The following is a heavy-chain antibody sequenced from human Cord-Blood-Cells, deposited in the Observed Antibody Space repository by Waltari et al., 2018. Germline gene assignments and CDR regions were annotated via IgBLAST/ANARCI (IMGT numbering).Heavy chain of an antibody. CDR3: ARDKFHQTGEEPDAFDI. D-gene: IGHD7-27*01. J-gene: IGHJ3*02. Sequence: EVQLVESGGGLVQPGGSLRLSCAASGFTFSSYSMNWVRQAPGKGLEWVSYISSSSSTIYYADSLKGRFTISRDNAKNSLYLQMNSLRAEDTAVYYCARDKFHQTGEEPDAFDIWGQGTMVTVSS. CDR1: GFTFSSYS. CDR2: ISSSSSTI. V-gene: IGHV3-48*01.